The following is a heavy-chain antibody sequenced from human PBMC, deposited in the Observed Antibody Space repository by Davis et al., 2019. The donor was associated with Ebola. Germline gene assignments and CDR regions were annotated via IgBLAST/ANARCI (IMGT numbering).Heavy chain of an antibody. CDR2: IIPIFGTA. J-gene: IGHJ6*03. Sequence: SVKVSCKASGGTFSSYAISWVRQAPGQGLEWMGGIIPIFGTANYAQKFQGRVTITTDESTSTAYMELSSLRSEDTAVYYCARGVRDFWSGYSEGVGYMDAWGKGTTVTVSS. CDR1: GGTFSSYA. V-gene: IGHV1-69*05. D-gene: IGHD3-3*01. CDR3: ARGVRDFWSGYSEGVGYMDA.